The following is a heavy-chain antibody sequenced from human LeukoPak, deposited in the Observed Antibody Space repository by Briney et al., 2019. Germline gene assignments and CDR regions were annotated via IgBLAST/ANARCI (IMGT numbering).Heavy chain of an antibody. D-gene: IGHD5-18*01. Sequence: ASVKVSXKASGYTFTSYYMHWVRQAPGQGLEWMGIINPSGGSTSYAQKFQGRVTMTRDTSTSTVYMELSSLRSEDTAVYYCARELTGGYSYGPFDYWGQGTLVTVSS. V-gene: IGHV1-46*01. CDR3: ARELTGGYSYGPFDY. CDR1: GYTFTSYY. J-gene: IGHJ4*02. CDR2: INPSGGST.